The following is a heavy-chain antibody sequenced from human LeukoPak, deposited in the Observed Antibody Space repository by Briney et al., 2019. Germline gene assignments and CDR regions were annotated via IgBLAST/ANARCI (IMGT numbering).Heavy chain of an antibody. CDR1: GGSISSYY. D-gene: IGHD6-13*01. J-gene: IGHJ4*02. CDR2: IYYSGST. CDR3: ARSRRSSSWYPTFDY. V-gene: IGHV4-59*01. Sequence: SETLSLTCTVSGGSISSYYWSWIRQPPGKGLEWIGYIYYSGSTNHNPSLKSRVTISVDTSKNQFSLKLSSVTAADTAVYYCARSRRSSSWYPTFDYWGQGTLVTVSS.